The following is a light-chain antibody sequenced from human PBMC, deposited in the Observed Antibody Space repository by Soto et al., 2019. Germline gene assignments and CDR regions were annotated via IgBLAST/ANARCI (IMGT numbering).Light chain of an antibody. CDR1: QTVRSSS. J-gene: IGKJ5*01. V-gene: IGKV3-20*01. CDR3: QQYGSSPRT. CDR2: GAS. Sequence: DIVFGQCPVTLSFSRVEMAALSFGASQTVRSSSLAWYQQKPGQAPRLLIFGASTRAAGFPDRFSGSGSGTDFTLTISRLEPEDSAVYYCQQYGSSPRTFGQGTRLEIK.